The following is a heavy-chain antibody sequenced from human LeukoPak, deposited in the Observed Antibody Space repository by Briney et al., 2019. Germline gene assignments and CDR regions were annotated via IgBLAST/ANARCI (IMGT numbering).Heavy chain of an antibody. CDR2: IYPGDSDT. CDR3: ARQGSSASAVDY. Sequence: GESLKISCKGSGYSFATYWIAWVRQMPGKGLEWMGIIYPGDSDTRYSPSFQGQVTISADKSISTACLQWSSLKASDTAMYYCARQGSSASAVDYWGQGTLVTVSS. D-gene: IGHD6-13*01. V-gene: IGHV5-51*01. CDR1: GYSFATYW. J-gene: IGHJ4*02.